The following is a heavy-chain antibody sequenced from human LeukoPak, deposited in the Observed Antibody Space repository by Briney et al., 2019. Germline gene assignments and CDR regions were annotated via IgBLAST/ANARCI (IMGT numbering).Heavy chain of an antibody. Sequence: GGSLRLSCAASGFTFSSYEMNWVRQAPGKGLEWVSYISRSGNTIFYADSVKGRFTISRDNAKNSLYLQMNSLRAEDTAVYYCAREVAAMVMYYGMDVWGKGTTVTVSS. CDR1: GFTFSSYE. D-gene: IGHD5-18*01. J-gene: IGHJ6*04. CDR3: AREVAAMVMYYGMDV. CDR2: ISRSGNTI. V-gene: IGHV3-48*03.